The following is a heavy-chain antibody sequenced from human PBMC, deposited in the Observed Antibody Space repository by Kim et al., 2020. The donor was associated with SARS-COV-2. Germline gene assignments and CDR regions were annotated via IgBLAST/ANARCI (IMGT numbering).Heavy chain of an antibody. D-gene: IGHD3-10*01. CDR3: ARRISSVWGVETLDY. CDR1: GFTFSGYS. J-gene: IGHJ4*01. V-gene: IGHV3-48*02. CDR2: ISYSGNTI. Sequence: GGSLRLSCAASGFTFSGYSMNWVRLAPGKGLEWVSYISYSGNTIYYADSVKGRFTISRDNAKNSLYLQMNSLRDEDTAVYYCARRISSVWGVETLDYWG.